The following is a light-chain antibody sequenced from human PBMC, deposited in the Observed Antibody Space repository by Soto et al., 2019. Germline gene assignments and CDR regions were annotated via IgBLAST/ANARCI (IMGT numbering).Light chain of an antibody. J-gene: IGLJ1*01. V-gene: IGLV2-8*01. CDR1: SSDVGSYNY. Sequence: QSALTQPPSASGSPGQSVTISCTGTSSDVGSYNYVSWYQQYPGKAPKLMIYEVTKRPSGVPDRFSGSKSGNTASLTVSGLQAEDEADYYCTSYAGSNNHVLGTGTKLTVL. CDR2: EVT. CDR3: TSYAGSNNHV.